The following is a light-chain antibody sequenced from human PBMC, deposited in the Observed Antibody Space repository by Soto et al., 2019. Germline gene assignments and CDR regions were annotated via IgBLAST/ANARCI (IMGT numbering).Light chain of an antibody. J-gene: IGKJ1*01. CDR3: QQSYNTPRT. V-gene: IGKV1-39*01. CDR1: QSITSY. CDR2: AAS. Sequence: DLPMTQSPSSLSASVGDRVTITCRASQSITSYLNWYQQKPGKAPELLIYAASSLQSGVPSRFSGSGSGTDFTLTISSLQPEDFATYYCQQSYNTPRTFGQGTKVEIK.